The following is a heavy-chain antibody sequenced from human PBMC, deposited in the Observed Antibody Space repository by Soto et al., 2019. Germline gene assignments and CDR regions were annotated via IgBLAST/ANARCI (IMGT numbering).Heavy chain of an antibody. CDR2: IYYSGST. D-gene: IGHD2-15*01. CDR3: ARVPTYCSGGSFYYSYCYYMDV. J-gene: IGHJ6*03. CDR1: GGSISSGGYY. V-gene: IGHV4-31*03. Sequence: PSETLSLTCTVSGGSISSGGYYWSWIRQHPGKGLEWIGYIYYSGSTYYNPSLKSRVTISVDTSKNQFSLKLSSVTAADTAVYYCARVPTYCSGGSFYYSYCYYMDVSGKGTTLTVSS.